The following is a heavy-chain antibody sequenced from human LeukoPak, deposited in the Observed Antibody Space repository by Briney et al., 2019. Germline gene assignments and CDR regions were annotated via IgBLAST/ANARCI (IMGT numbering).Heavy chain of an antibody. D-gene: IGHD6-13*01. V-gene: IGHV1-8*03. Sequence: ASVKVSCKASGYTFTSYDINWVRQATGQGLEWMGWMNPNSGNTGYARKFQGRVTITRNTSISTAYMELSSLRSEDTAVYYCARGRRKYSSSWYVKFSYYYYYMDVWGKGTTVTVSS. J-gene: IGHJ6*03. CDR1: GYTFTSYD. CDR2: MNPNSGNT. CDR3: ARGRRKYSSSWYVKFSYYYYYMDV.